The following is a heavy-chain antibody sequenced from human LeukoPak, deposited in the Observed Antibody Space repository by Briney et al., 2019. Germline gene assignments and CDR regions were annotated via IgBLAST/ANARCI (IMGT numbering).Heavy chain of an antibody. CDR2: IYSGGST. V-gene: IGHV3-53*01. Sequence: PGGSLRLSCAASGFTVSSNYMSWVRQAPGKGLEWVSVIYSGGSTYYADSVKGRFTISRDDSKTTLYLQMNSLRAEATAVYYCARDGLLWFGELGPLDVWGKGTTVTVSS. J-gene: IGHJ6*04. D-gene: IGHD3-10*01. CDR1: GFTVSSNY. CDR3: ARDGLLWFGELGPLDV.